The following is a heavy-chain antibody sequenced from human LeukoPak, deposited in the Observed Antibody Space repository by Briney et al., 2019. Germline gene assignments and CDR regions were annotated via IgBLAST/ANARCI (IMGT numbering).Heavy chain of an antibody. CDR3: VRDWDHFDFAS. CDR1: GFTSSTYL. Sequence: PGGSRLLSGAASGFTSSTYLMDGGRPAPGEGLEGVARSKGGGRKTIYEASGKGRFTICRNNGKNTLYLQMKSLRAEDTAVYYCVRDWDHFDFASWGQGTLATVS. J-gene: IGHJ5*01. D-gene: IGHD3-9*01. CDR2: SKGGGRKT. V-gene: IGHV3-74*01.